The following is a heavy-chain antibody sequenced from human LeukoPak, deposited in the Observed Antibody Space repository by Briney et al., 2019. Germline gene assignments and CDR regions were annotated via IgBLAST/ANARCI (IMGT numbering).Heavy chain of an antibody. CDR1: GFTFSSYG. CDR2: IRYDGSNK. Sequence: GGSLRLSCAASGFTFSSYGMHWVRQAPGKGLEWVAFIRYDGSNKYYADSVKGRFTISRDNSKNTLYLQMNSLRAEDTAAYYCAKDSAKQAARPTLSVYWGQGTLVTVSS. J-gene: IGHJ4*02. V-gene: IGHV3-30*02. CDR3: AKDSAKQAARPTLSVY. D-gene: IGHD6-6*01.